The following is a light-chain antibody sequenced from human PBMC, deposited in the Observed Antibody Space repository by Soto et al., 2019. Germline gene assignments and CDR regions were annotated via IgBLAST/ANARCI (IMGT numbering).Light chain of an antibody. CDR1: NIGSKS. Sequence: SSELTQPTSVSVAPGKTARITCGGNNIGSKSVHWYQQKPGQAPVVVMYYDSDRPSGIPERFSGAKSGNTATLTISRVEAGDEADYYCQVWDKSSDHAVFGGVTQLTVL. CDR2: YDS. V-gene: IGLV3-21*04. J-gene: IGLJ7*01. CDR3: QVWDKSSDHAV.